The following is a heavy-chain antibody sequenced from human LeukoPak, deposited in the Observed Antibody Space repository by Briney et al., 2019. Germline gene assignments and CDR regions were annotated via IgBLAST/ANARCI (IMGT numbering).Heavy chain of an antibody. V-gene: IGHV4-38-2*02. CDR1: GYSISSGYY. Sequence: PSGTLSLTCTVSGYSISSGYYWGWIRQPPGKGLEWIGGVYHSGNTYYNPSLKSRVTISVDTSKNQFSLRLTSVTAADTAVYYCARDQPYIDVWGKGTTVTVSS. J-gene: IGHJ6*03. CDR3: ARDQPYIDV. CDR2: VYHSGNT.